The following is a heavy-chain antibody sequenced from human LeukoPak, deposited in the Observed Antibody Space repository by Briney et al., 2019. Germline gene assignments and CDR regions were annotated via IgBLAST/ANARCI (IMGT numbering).Heavy chain of an antibody. J-gene: IGHJ4*02. V-gene: IGHV4-30-2*01. CDR3: ARAWFGEALRY. CDR2: IYHSGST. D-gene: IGHD3-10*01. CDR1: GGSISSGGYS. Sequence: KASETLSLTCAVSGGSISSGGYSWSWIRQPPGKGVEWIGYIYHSGSTYYNPSLKSRVTISVDRSKNQFSLKLSSVTAADTAVYYCARAWFGEALRYWGQGTLVTVSS.